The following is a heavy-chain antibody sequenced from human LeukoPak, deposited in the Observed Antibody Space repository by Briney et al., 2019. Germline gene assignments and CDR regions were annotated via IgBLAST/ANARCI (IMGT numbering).Heavy chain of an antibody. V-gene: IGHV3-23*01. D-gene: IGHD1-26*01. J-gene: IGHJ4*02. CDR2: ISGSGGST. CDR1: GFTFSSYA. CDR3: AKSPGYSGSYQGRFDY. Sequence: GGSLRLSCAASGFTFSSYAMSWVRQARGKGLEWVSGISGSGGSTYYADSVKGRFTISRDNSKNTLYLQMNSLRAEDTAVYYCAKSPGYSGSYQGRFDYWGQGTLVTVSS.